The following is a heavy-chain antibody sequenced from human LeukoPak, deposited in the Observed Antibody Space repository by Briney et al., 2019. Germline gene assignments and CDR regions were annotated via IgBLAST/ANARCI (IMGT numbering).Heavy chain of an antibody. D-gene: IGHD3-22*01. CDR2: INPNSGGT. CDR1: GYTFTGYY. V-gene: IGHV1-2*02. CDR3: AKDYYESSGYQDY. Sequence: ASVKVSCKASGYTFTGYYMHWVRQAPGQGLEWMGWINPNSGGTNYAQKFQGRVTMTGDTSISTAYMELSRLRSDDTAVYYRAKDYYESSGYQDYWGQGTLVTVPS. J-gene: IGHJ4*02.